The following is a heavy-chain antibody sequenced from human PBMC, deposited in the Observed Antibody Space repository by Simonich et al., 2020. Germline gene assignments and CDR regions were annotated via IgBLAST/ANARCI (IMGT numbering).Heavy chain of an antibody. Sequence: QVQLQQWGAGLLKPSETLSLTCAVYGGSFSGYYWSWLRQPPGKGLGWIGEINHSGSTNYTRPLKRRVTKAVYTSKIQFSLKRSSVTAAETAVYYCARCCLVNYDILTGYHNWFDPWGQGTLVTVSS. V-gene: IGHV4-34*01. CDR3: ARCCLVNYDILTGYHNWFDP. CDR1: GGSFSGYY. J-gene: IGHJ5*02. D-gene: IGHD3-9*01. CDR2: INHSGST.